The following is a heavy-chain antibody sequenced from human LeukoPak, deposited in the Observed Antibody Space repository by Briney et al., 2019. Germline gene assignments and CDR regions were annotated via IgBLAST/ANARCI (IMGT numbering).Heavy chain of an antibody. CDR1: GYTFTGYY. V-gene: IGHV1-2*04. CDR3: ARDLEGTHQFDY. CDR2: INPNSGGT. Sequence: ASVKVSCKASGYTFTGYYMHWVRQAPGQGLEWMGWINPNSGGTNYAQKFQGWVTMTRDASISTAYMGLSRLRSDDTAVYYCARDLEGTHQFDYWGQGTLVTVSS. J-gene: IGHJ4*02. D-gene: IGHD3-10*01.